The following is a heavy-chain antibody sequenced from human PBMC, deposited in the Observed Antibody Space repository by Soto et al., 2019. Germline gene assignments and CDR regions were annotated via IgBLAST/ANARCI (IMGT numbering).Heavy chain of an antibody. Sequence: QITLKESGPTLVKPTQTLTLTCTFSGSSLSTSGVGVAWIRQPPGKALEWLADVHWNDDNHYSPSLKSRLTIIKYTSKNQVVLTITNMDPVDTATYYCAHRRVGNGMDVWGQGTTVTVSS. CDR3: AHRRVGNGMDV. D-gene: IGHD7-27*01. J-gene: IGHJ6*02. CDR2: VHWNDDN. V-gene: IGHV2-5*01. CDR1: GSSLSTSGVG.